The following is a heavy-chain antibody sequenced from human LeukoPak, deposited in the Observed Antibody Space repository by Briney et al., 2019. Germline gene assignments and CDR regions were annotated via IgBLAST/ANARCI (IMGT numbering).Heavy chain of an antibody. J-gene: IGHJ3*02. CDR2: IYHSGST. CDR1: GGSFSGYY. V-gene: IGHV4-34*01. CDR3: ASSAYDQGAFDI. Sequence: PSETLSLTCAVYGGSFSGYYWSWIRQPPGKGLEWIGEIYHSGSTNYNPSLKSRVTMSVDASKNQFSLKLSSVTAADTAVYYCASSAYDQGAFDIWGQGTMVTVSS. D-gene: IGHD3-22*01.